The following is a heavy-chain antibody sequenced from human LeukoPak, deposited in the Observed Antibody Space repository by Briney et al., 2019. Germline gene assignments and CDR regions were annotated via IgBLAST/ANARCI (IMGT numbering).Heavy chain of an antibody. Sequence: SETLSLTCTVSGGSTSSYYWTWIRHPPGEGLEWIGYIYNSRSTNYNPSLNSRVTISADASKNQFSLKLNSVTAADTAVYYCARRNVLTEGEAFDIWGQGTMVTVSS. V-gene: IGHV4-59*08. CDR3: ARRNVLTEGEAFDI. CDR2: IYNSRST. J-gene: IGHJ3*02. CDR1: GGSTSSYY. D-gene: IGHD3-9*01.